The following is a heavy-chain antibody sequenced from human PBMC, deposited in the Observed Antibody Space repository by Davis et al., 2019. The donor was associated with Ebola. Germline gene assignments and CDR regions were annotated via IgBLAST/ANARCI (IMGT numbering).Heavy chain of an antibody. V-gene: IGHV3-21*01. CDR1: GLTFSSNS. CDR2: ISSSGTYI. CDR3: AEIYWVRYGMDV. Sequence: GESLKISCAVSGLTFSSNSMTWVRQAPGKGLEWIASISSSGTYIYYTDSVKGRFTISRDTAKNSLYLQMNSLRAEDTAVYYCAEIYWVRYGMDVWGQGTTVTVSS. J-gene: IGHJ6*02. D-gene: IGHD2-8*02.